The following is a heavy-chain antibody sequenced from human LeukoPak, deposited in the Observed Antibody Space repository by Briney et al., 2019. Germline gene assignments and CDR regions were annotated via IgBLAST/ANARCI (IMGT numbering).Heavy chain of an antibody. CDR1: GFTFSDYA. Sequence: PGGSLRLSCAASGFTFSDYAMSWVRQAPGKGLEWLSVISGGSSGSTHYADSVTGRFTVSRDNSKNTVDLQMNNLRVDDTAIYYCAKDHANTPVVTNWGQGIQVSVSS. J-gene: IGHJ4*02. CDR3: AKDHANTPVVTN. CDR2: ISGGSSGST. D-gene: IGHD2-21*02. V-gene: IGHV3-23*01.